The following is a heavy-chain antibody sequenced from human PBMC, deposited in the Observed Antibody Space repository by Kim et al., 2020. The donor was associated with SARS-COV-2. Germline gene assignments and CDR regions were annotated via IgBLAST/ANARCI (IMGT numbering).Heavy chain of an antibody. CDR2: ISWNSGSI. J-gene: IGHJ6*02. CDR1: GFTFDDYA. Sequence: GGSLRLSCAASGFTFDDYAMHWVRQAPGKGLEWVSGISWNSGSIGYADSVKGRFTISRDNAKNSLYLQMNSLRAEDTALYYCAKGTTFSYCGGDCYSGASYYYYYGMDVWGQGTTVTVSS. V-gene: IGHV3-9*01. D-gene: IGHD2-21*02. CDR3: AKGTTFSYCGGDCYSGASYYYYYGMDV.